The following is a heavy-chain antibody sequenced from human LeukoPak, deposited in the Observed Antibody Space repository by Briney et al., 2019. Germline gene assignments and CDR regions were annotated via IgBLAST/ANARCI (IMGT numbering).Heavy chain of an antibody. V-gene: IGHV1-46*01. Sequence: ASVKVSCKASGYTFTSYYMHWVRHAPGQGLEWMGIINPSGGSTSYAQKFQGRVTITSYTSTSTVYMELSSPRSEDTAVYYCARAGYCSGGSCYSGNWFDPWGQGPLVPVSS. CDR3: ARAGYCSGGSCYSGNWFDP. CDR2: INPSGGST. J-gene: IGHJ5*02. D-gene: IGHD2-15*01. CDR1: GYTFTSYY.